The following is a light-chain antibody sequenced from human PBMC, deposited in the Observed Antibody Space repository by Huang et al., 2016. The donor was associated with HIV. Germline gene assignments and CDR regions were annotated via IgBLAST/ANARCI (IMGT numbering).Light chain of an antibody. Sequence: EIVLTQSPDFQSVTPKENITITCRASQSIGSSLHWYQQKRNQSPKLLIKYASQSISGVPSRFGGSASGTDFTLTINGLEAEDIATYYCHQSSSLPRTFGQGTKLEI. V-gene: IGKV6-21*02. CDR2: YAS. CDR1: QSIGSS. J-gene: IGKJ2*01. CDR3: HQSSSLPRT.